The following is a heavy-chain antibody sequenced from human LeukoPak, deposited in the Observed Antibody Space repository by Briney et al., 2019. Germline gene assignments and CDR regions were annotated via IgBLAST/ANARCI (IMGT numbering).Heavy chain of an antibody. CDR3: ARAEYCYYCGMDV. J-gene: IGHJ6*02. D-gene: IGHD2/OR15-2a*01. V-gene: IGHV3-74*01. Sequence: PGGSLRLSCAASGFTFSSYWMNWVRQAPGKGLVWVSRIASDGSSTTYADSVKGRFTISRDNAKNSLYLQMNSLRAEDTAVYYCARAEYCYYCGMDVWGQGTTVIVSS. CDR2: IASDGSST. CDR1: GFTFSSYW.